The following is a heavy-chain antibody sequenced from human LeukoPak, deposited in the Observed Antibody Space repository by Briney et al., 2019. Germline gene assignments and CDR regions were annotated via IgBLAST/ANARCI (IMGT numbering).Heavy chain of an antibody. CDR2: IIPIFGTA. Sequence: SVKVSCKASGGTFSSYAISWVRQAPGQGLEWMGGIIPIFGTANYAQKFQGRVTITADESTSTAYMELSSLRSEDTAVYYYATQPQYCSSTSCYSDYWGQGTLVTVSS. D-gene: IGHD2-2*01. CDR3: ATQPQYCSSTSCYSDY. CDR1: GGTFSSYA. J-gene: IGHJ4*02. V-gene: IGHV1-69*01.